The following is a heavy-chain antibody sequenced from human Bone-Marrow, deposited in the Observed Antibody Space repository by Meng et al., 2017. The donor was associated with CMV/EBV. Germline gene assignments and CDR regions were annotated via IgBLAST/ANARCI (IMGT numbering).Heavy chain of an antibody. J-gene: IGHJ4*02. V-gene: IGHV4-61*01. CDR1: GGSVSSGSYY. Sequence: CTVSGGSVSSGSYYWSWIRQPPGKGLEWIEYINYSGRTNYNPSLKSRVTISVDTSKNQFSLNLNSVTAADTAVYYCARDLSGVGYADYWGQGTLVTV. D-gene: IGHD5-12*01. CDR3: ARDLSGVGYADY. CDR2: INYSGRT.